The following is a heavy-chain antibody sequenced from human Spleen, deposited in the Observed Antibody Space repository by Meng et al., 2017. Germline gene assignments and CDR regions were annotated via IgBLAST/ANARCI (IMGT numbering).Heavy chain of an antibody. V-gene: IGHV7-4-1*02. CDR3: ARPYCTSTSCYGWFDP. D-gene: IGHD2-2*01. Sequence: QVQLVASVSELKTPVASVKVSCKATGYTFTSYPMDCVRHAPGQGLEWMGRINTNTGNPTNAQGFTGRFVFSLDTSVSTAYLQISSLKAEDTAVYYCARPYCTSTSCYGWFDPWGQGTLVTVSS. J-gene: IGHJ5*02. CDR1: GYTFTSYP. CDR2: INTNTGNP.